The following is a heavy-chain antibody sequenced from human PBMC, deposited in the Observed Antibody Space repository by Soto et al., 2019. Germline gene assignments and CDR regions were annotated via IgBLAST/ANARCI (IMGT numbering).Heavy chain of an antibody. CDR1: GYTFTSYY. CDR3: AISSSFDSSGPYDAIDI. D-gene: IGHD3-22*01. V-gene: IGHV1-46*01. CDR2: INPSGGST. J-gene: IGHJ3*02. Sequence: ASVKVSCKASGYTFTSYYMHWVRQAPGQGLEWMGIINPSGGSTSYAQKFQGRVTMTRDTSTSTAYVELSSLRSEDTAVYYCAISSSFDSSGPYDAIDIWGQGSIVTVSS.